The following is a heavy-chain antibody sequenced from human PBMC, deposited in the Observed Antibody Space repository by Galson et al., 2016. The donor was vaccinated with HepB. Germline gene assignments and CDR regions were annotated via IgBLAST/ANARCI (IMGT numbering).Heavy chain of an antibody. CDR2: IKSKADGGAT. CDR1: GFTFTDAW. V-gene: IGHV3-15*01. J-gene: IGHJ4*02. Sequence: SLRLSCAGSGFTFTDAWMSWVRQAPGRGPKYVGHIKSKADGGATDYAAPVKGRFTISRDDSKNSLYRQMNSLKTEDTAGYYCMTRHWGQGTLVTVSS. CDR3: MTRH.